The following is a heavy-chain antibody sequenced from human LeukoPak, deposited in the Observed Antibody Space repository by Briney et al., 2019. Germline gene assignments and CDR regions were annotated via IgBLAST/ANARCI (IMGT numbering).Heavy chain of an antibody. CDR3: AIGLAYCSGDGCYKYFDY. Sequence: ASVKVSCKASGGTFSSYAINWVRQAPGQGLEWMGGIIPIFGTANYAQKFQGRVTITADESTSTAYMELSSLRSEDTAVYYCAIGLAYCSGDGCYKYFDYWGQRTLVTVSS. D-gene: IGHD2-15*01. CDR1: GGTFSSYA. V-gene: IGHV1-69*13. J-gene: IGHJ4*02. CDR2: IIPIFGTA.